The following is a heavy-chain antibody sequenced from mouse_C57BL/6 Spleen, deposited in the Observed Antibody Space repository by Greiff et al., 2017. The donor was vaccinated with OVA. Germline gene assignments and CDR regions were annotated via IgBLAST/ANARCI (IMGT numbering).Heavy chain of an antibody. V-gene: IGHV5-6*01. CDR2: LSSGGSYT. CDR1: GFTFSSYG. Sequence: EVKLMESGGDLVKPGGSLKLSCAASGFTFSSYGMSWVRPTPDKRLEWVATLSSGGSYTYYPDSVKGRFTISRDNAKNTLYLQMSILKSEDTAMYYCARPPFYYGSSAWYFDVWGTGTTVTVSS. D-gene: IGHD1-1*01. CDR3: ARPPFYYGSSAWYFDV. J-gene: IGHJ1*03.